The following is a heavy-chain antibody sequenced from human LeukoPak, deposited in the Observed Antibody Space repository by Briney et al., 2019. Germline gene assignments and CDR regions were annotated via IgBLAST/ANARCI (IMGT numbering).Heavy chain of an antibody. D-gene: IGHD6-13*01. Sequence: GGSLRLSCAASGFILRSYAVSWVRQAPGKGLEWVSAISGSGGSTYYADSVRGRFTISRDNSKNTLYVQMNSLRVEDTAVYYCAKGSIAAHDAKTTLDYWGQGTLVTVSS. V-gene: IGHV3-23*01. CDR2: ISGSGGST. CDR1: GFILRSYA. CDR3: AKGSIAAHDAKTTLDY. J-gene: IGHJ4*02.